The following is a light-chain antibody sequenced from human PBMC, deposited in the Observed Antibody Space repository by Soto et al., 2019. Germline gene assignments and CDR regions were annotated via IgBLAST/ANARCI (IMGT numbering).Light chain of an antibody. CDR1: RSVSSSY. J-gene: IGKJ2*01. Sequence: EIVLTQSPGTLSLSPGERATLSCRASRSVSSSYLAWYQQKPGQAPRLLIRGASTRATGLPDRFRGSGSGTNFSLIISRLEPEDFAVYFCQHHGNSPPSTFAQGTKLEIK. CDR3: QHHGNSPPST. CDR2: GAS. V-gene: IGKV3-20*01.